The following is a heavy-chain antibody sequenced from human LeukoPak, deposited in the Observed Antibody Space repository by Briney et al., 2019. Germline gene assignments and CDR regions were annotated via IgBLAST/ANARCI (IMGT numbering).Heavy chain of an antibody. V-gene: IGHV1-18*04. CDR1: GYTFTGYY. CDR2: ISAYNGNT. D-gene: IGHD2-15*01. Sequence: ASVKVSCKASGYTFTGYYMHWVRQAPGQGLEWMGWISAYNGNTNYAQKLQGRVTMTTDTSTSTAYMELRSLRSDDTAVYYCARDTYCSGGSCYQNPLDYWGQGTLVTVSS. J-gene: IGHJ4*02. CDR3: ARDTYCSGGSCYQNPLDY.